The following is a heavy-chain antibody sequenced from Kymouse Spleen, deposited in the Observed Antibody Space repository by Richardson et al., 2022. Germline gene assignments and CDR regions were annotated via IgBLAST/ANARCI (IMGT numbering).Heavy chain of an antibody. V-gene: IGHV4-34*01. Sequence: QVQLQQWGAGLLKPSETLSLTCAVYGGSFSGYYWSWIRQPPGKGLEWIGEINHSGSTNYNPSLKSRVTISVDTSKNQFSLKLSSVTAADTAVYYCASRITGTKGTFDYWGQGTLVTVSS. CDR2: INHSGST. J-gene: IGHJ4*02. CDR1: GGSFSGYY. D-gene: IGHD1-7*01. CDR3: ASRITGTKGTFDY.